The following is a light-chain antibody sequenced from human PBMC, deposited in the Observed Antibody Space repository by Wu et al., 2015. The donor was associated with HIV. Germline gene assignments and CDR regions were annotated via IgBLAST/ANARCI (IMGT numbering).Light chain of an antibody. CDR2: GAS. V-gene: IGKV3-20*01. J-gene: IGKJ2*01. CDR1: QSVSSSY. CDR3: QQYDGSSRYI. Sequence: EIVLTQSPGTLSLSPGERATLSCRASQSVSSSYLAWYQQKPGQAPRLLIYGASNRATGIPDTFSGSGSGTDFTLTITRLKPEDLAVYYCQQYDGSSRYIFGQGTKLEIK.